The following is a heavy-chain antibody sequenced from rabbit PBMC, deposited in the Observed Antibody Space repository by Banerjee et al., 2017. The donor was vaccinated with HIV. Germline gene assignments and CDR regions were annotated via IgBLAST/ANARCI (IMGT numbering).Heavy chain of an antibody. D-gene: IGHD4-1*01. J-gene: IGHJ4*01. CDR3: ARSNDWGLEYFHL. Sequence: QEQLEESGGDPVKPEGSLTLTCTASGFSFSSTYWISWVRQAPGKGLEWIACIYAGSSGSTYYASWAKGRFTISKTSSTTVTLQMTSLTAADTATYFCARSNDWGLEYFHLWGPGTLVTVS. CDR2: IYAGSSGST. V-gene: IGHV1S45*01. CDR1: GFSFSSTYW.